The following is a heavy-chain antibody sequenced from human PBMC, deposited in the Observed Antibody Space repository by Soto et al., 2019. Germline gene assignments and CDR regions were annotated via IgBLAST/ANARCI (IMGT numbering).Heavy chain of an antibody. V-gene: IGHV3-23*01. CDR2: ISGSGGSK. CDR1: GFTFRSYV. D-gene: IGHD4-17*01. J-gene: IGHJ3*02. CDR3: AKDHGQRPDYGDYDDAFDI. Sequence: PGGSPRPSCATPGFTFRSYVKHRVRPAPGKGLGWVSAISGSGGSKYYADSVKGRFTISRDNSKNTLYLQMNSLRAEDTAVYYCAKDHGQRPDYGDYDDAFDIWGQGTMVTVSS.